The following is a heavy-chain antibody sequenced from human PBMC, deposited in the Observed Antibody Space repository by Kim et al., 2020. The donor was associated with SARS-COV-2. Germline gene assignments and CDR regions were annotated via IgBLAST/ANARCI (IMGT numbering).Heavy chain of an antibody. J-gene: IGHJ6*02. Sequence: GGSLRLSCAVSRFTFNNYWINWVRHAPGKGLVWVSRISSDGSITNYADSVKGRFTMSRDNAENTLYLQMNSLRAEDTAVYYCARGFFRDGCDVWGQGTTVPVFS. V-gene: IGHV3-74*01. CDR2: ISSDGSIT. CDR1: RFTFNNYW. D-gene: IGHD3-10*01. CDR3: ARGFFRDGCDV.